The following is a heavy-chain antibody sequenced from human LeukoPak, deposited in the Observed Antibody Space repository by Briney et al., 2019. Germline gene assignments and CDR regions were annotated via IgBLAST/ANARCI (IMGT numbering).Heavy chain of an antibody. Sequence: ASVKVSCKASGYTFTDYYIHWVRQAPGQGLEWMGRINPNKGGTNYAQKFQGRVTMTRDTSISTAYMELSRLRSDDTAVFYCARDPWGGDIVVVPAAIHDPWGQGTLVTVSS. CDR3: ARDPWGGDIVVVPAAIHDP. V-gene: IGHV1-2*06. CDR2: INPNKGGT. CDR1: GYTFTDYY. J-gene: IGHJ5*02. D-gene: IGHD2-2*01.